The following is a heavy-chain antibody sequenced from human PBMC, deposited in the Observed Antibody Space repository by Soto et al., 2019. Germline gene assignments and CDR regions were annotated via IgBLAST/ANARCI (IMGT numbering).Heavy chain of an antibody. CDR1: GYTFTSYD. D-gene: IGHD3-10*01. CDR2: MNPNSGNT. CDR3: ASPRERGWFGQSGFAY. V-gene: IGHV1-8*01. J-gene: IGHJ4*02. Sequence: ASVKVSCKASGYTFTSYDINWVRQATGQGLEWMGWMNPNSGNTGYAQKFQGRVTMTRNTSISTAYMELSSLRSEDTAVYYCASPRERGWFGQSGFAYWGQGTLVTVSS.